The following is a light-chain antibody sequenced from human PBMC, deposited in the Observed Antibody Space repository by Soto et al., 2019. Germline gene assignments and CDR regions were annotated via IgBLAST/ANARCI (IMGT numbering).Light chain of an antibody. Sequence: QSVLTQPPCASGSPGQSVTISCTGTSSDVGGYNYVSWYQQHPGKAPKLMIYEVSKRPSGVPDRFSGSKSGNTASLTVSGLQAEDEADYYCSSYVGTHSDVFGTGTKLTVL. CDR1: SSDVGGYNY. CDR2: EVS. J-gene: IGLJ1*01. V-gene: IGLV2-8*01. CDR3: SSYVGTHSDV.